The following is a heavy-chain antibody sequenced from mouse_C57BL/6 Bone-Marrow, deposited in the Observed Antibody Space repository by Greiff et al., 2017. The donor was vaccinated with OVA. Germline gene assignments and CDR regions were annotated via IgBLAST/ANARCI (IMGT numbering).Heavy chain of an antibody. CDR2: IDPENGDT. V-gene: IGHV14-4*01. CDR1: GFNIIDDY. CDR3: TTYPCAY. Sequence: VQLQQSGAELVRPGASVKLSCTASGFNIIDDYLLWLKQRPEQGLEWIGWIDPENGDTEYASKFQGKATITADTSSNTAYLQLSSLTSEDTAVYYCTTYPCAYWGQGTLVTVSA. J-gene: IGHJ3*01.